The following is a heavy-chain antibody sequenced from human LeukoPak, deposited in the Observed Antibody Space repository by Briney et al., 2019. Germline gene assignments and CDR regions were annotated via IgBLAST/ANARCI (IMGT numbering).Heavy chain of an antibody. CDR1: GFTFSRYY. CDR3: TRVFVGDEYSSSGY. D-gene: IGHD6-13*01. Sequence: GGSLRLSCAASGFTFSRYYMHWVRQAPGKGLVWVSRINSDGSSTTYADSVKGRFTTSRDNAKNTLYLQMNSLKVEDTAVYYCTRVFVGDEYSSSGYWGQGTLVTVSS. V-gene: IGHV3-74*01. CDR2: INSDGSST. J-gene: IGHJ4*02.